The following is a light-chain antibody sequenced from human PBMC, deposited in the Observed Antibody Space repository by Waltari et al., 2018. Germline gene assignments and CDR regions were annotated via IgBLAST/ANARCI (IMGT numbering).Light chain of an antibody. V-gene: IGLV3-21*04. CDR2: SDS. CDR1: NIANTR. CDR3: QVWDSSRDYVM. J-gene: IGLJ3*02. Sequence: SYVLTQPPSVSVAPGKTARITWGGNNIANTRVHRYQQKPGQAPVLVILSDSDRPSGIPERFSGSNSGNPATLTISRVEAGDEADYYCQVWDSSRDYVMFGGGTKLTVL.